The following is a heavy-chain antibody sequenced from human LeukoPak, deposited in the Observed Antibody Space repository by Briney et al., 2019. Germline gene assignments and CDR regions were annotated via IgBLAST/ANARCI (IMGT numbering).Heavy chain of an antibody. D-gene: IGHD3-10*01. Sequence: GGSLRLSCAASGFTFSSYVMSWVRQAPGKGLDWVSAISGSGGSTYYADSVKGRFTISRDNSKNTLYLQMNSLRAGDTAVYYCARGGSGSYWPDYWGQGTLVTVSS. V-gene: IGHV3-23*01. CDR1: GFTFSSYV. J-gene: IGHJ4*02. CDR3: ARGGSGSYWPDY. CDR2: ISGSGGST.